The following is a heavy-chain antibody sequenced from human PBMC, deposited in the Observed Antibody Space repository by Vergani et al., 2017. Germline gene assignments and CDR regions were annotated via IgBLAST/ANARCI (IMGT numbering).Heavy chain of an antibody. CDR2: INRSGST. V-gene: IGHV4-34*01. J-gene: IGHJ6*02. Sequence: QVQLQQWGAGMLKPSETLSLTCAVYGGSFSGYYWSWIRQPPGKGLEWIGEINRSGSTTYNPSLKSRVTISVDTSKSQFSLKLSSLTAADTAVYYCARYRYYYYGMDVWGQGTTVTVSS. CDR3: ARYRYYYYGMDV. CDR1: GGSFSGYY.